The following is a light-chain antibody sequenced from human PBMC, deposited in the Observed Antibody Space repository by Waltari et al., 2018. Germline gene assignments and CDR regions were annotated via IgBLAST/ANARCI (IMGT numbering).Light chain of an antibody. CDR2: DAS. V-gene: IGKV3-20*01. CDR1: QSISSSY. CDR3: QQYGSSPYT. Sequence: EIVLTQSPGTLSLSPGERATLPCRASQSISSSYLAWYQQKVVQAPRLLIYDASSRATGIPDRFSGSGSGTDFALTISRLEPEDFAVYYCQQYGSSPYTFGQGTKLEIK. J-gene: IGKJ2*01.